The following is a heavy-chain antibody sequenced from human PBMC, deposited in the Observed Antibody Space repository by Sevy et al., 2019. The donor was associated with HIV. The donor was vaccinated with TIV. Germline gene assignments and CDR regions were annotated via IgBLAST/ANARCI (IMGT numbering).Heavy chain of an antibody. J-gene: IGHJ4*02. CDR2: IYSSGST. D-gene: IGHD3-9*01. CDR1: GDSISSGSYY. Sequence: SETLSLTCSVSGDSISSGSYYWSWIRQPAGKGLEWIGRIYSSGSTNYNPSLESRVTISVDTSKNQFSLKLSSVTAADTAVYYCARSVTLTGYYYYFDYWGQGTLVTVSS. CDR3: ARSVTLTGYYYYFDY. V-gene: IGHV4-61*02.